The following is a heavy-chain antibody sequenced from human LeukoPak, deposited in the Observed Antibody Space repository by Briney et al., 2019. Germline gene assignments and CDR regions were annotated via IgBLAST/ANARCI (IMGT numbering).Heavy chain of an antibody. J-gene: IGHJ4*02. D-gene: IGHD3/OR15-3a*01. CDR3: ASDRSGLHYFDF. V-gene: IGHV4-59*11. CDR2: IFFSGST. CDR1: GGSFRGHY. Sequence: SETLSLTCTVSGGSFRGHYWTWIRQPPGKGLEWIGNIFFSGSTHYNPSLKSRVTISVDTSNNQFSLKLTSPTAADTAVYYCASDRSGLHYFDFWGQGRLVTVSS.